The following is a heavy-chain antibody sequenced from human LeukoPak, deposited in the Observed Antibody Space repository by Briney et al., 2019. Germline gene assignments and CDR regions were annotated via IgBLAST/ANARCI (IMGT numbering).Heavy chain of an antibody. Sequence: APVKVSCKASGYTFTSYGISWVRQAPGQGLEWMGWISAYNGNTNYAQKLQGRVTMTTDTSTSTAYMELRSLRSDDTAVYYCARDQYSGSYYTYYYYYMDVWGKGTTVTVSS. V-gene: IGHV1-18*01. CDR3: ARDQYSGSYYTYYYYYMDV. CDR1: GYTFTSYG. D-gene: IGHD1-26*01. CDR2: ISAYNGNT. J-gene: IGHJ6*03.